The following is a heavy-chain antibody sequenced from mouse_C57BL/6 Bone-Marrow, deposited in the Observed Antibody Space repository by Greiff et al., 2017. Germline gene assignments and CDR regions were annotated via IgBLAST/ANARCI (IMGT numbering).Heavy chain of an antibody. V-gene: IGHV1-82*01. CDR1: GYAFSSSW. J-gene: IGHJ4*01. CDR2: IYPGDGDT. Sequence: VNVVESGPELVKPGASVKISCKASGYAFSSSWMNWVKQRPGKGLEWIGRIYPGDGDTNYNGKFKGKATLTADKSSSTAYMQLSSLTSEDSAVYFCARAGEPGYYYAMDYWGQGTSGTVSS. CDR3: ARAGEPGYYYAMDY.